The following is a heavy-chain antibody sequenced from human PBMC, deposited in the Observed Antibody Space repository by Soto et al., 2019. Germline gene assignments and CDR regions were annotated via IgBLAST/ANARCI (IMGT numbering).Heavy chain of an antibody. J-gene: IGHJ4*02. CDR2: ISGSGGST. CDR1: GFTFSSYA. Sequence: GGSLRLSCAASGFTFSSYAMSWVRQAPGKGLGWVSAISGSGGSTYYADSVKGRFTISRDNSKNTLYLQMNSLRAEDTAVYYCAKDPRRAYYYDSSGSYYFDYWGQGTLVTVSS. CDR3: AKDPRRAYYYDSSGSYYFDY. V-gene: IGHV3-23*01. D-gene: IGHD3-22*01.